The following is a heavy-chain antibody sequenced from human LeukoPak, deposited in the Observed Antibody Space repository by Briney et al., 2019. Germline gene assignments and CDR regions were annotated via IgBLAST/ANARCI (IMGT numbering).Heavy chain of an antibody. J-gene: IGHJ5*02. CDR2: FDPESGET. CDR1: GYSLTELS. CDR3: ARGYYFGWFDP. V-gene: IGHV1-24*01. D-gene: IGHD2-21*01. Sequence: ASVKVSCKVSGYSLTELSIHWVRQAPGTGLEWMGGFDPESGETIYAQKFQGRVTMTTNTSITTAYMELSSLRSEDTAVYYCARGYYFGWFDPWGQGTLVTVSS.